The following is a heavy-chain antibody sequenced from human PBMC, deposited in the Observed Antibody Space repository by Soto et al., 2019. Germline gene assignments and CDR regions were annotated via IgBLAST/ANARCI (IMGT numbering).Heavy chain of an antibody. Sequence: ASVKFSCKASGYSISAYYIHWVRQAPGQGLEWMGWIDPKNGGTVSAQKFQGRLTMTRDTSISTVYMDLSGLTSDDTALYYCGRDDYGIFPYWGQGSLVTLSS. V-gene: IGHV1-2*02. CDR1: GYSISAYY. J-gene: IGHJ4*02. D-gene: IGHD3-10*01. CDR2: IDPKNGGT. CDR3: GRDDYGIFPY.